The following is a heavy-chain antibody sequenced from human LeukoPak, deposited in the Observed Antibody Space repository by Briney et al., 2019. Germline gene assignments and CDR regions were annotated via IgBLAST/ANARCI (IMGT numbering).Heavy chain of an antibody. J-gene: IGHJ4*02. CDR2: ISSISSYI. D-gene: IGHD3/OR15-3a*01. CDR3: ARRTQIDY. CDR1: GFTSSSYS. V-gene: IGHV3-21*01. Sequence: AGGSLRLSCAASGFTSSSYSMNCARQAPGKGLEGASSISSISSYINYADSVKGRFTISRDNAKNSLYLQMNSLRAEDTAVYYCARRTQIDYWGQGTLVTVSS.